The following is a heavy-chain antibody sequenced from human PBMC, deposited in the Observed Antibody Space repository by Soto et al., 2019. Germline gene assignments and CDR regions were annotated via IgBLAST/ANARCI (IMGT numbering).Heavy chain of an antibody. CDR1: GFTFSTYA. Sequence: EVQLLESGGNLVQPGGSLRLSCAASGFTFSTYAMRWVRQAPVQGLEWVSSISGTGYSTSYADSVKGRFTISRDNSRNPLYLEMNSLRADDTAVYYCAKNEGVGAVGNIDYWGQGTLVIVSS. CDR3: AKNEGVGAVGNIDY. CDR2: ISGTGYST. J-gene: IGHJ4*02. D-gene: IGHD6-13*01. V-gene: IGHV3-23*01.